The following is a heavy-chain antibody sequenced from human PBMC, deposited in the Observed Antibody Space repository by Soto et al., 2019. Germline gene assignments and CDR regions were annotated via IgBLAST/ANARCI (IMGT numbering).Heavy chain of an antibody. CDR1: GFTVGNNY. J-gene: IGHJ4*02. Sequence: HPEGSLRLSCAASGFTVGNNYMSWVRQAPGKGLEWVSLIYSTGTTKYADSVKGRFTVSRDNAKNTLYLQMNSLRAEDTAVYYCAKDGRGSGSHYNSFGYWGQGTLVTVSS. D-gene: IGHD3-10*01. CDR3: AKDGRGSGSHYNSFGY. CDR2: IYSTGTT. V-gene: IGHV3-53*01.